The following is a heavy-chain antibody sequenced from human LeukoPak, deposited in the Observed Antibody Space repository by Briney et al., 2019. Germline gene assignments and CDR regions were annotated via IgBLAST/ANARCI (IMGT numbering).Heavy chain of an antibody. J-gene: IGHJ6*03. V-gene: IGHV1-18*01. Sequence: GASVKVSCRASGYTFTSYGISWVRQAPGQGLEWMGWISAYNGNTNYAQKLQGRVTMTTDTSTSTAYMELRSLRSDDTAVYYCARDYYWEQWLVPYYYYYMDVWGKGTTVTVSS. CDR2: ISAYNGNT. D-gene: IGHD6-19*01. CDR1: GYTFTSYG. CDR3: ARDYYWEQWLVPYYYYYMDV.